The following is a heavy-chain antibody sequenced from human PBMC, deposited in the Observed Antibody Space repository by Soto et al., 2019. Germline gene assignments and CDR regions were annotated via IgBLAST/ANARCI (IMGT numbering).Heavy chain of an antibody. CDR1: GYTFTSYD. Sequence: ASVKVSCKASGYTFTSYDINWVRQATGQGLEWMGWMNPNSGNTGYAQKFQGRVTMTRNTSISTAYMELSSLRSEDTAVYYCARAGSSYDYIWGSYRYYDFDYWGQGTLVTVS. D-gene: IGHD3-16*02. CDR3: ARAGSSYDYIWGSYRYYDFDY. V-gene: IGHV1-8*01. J-gene: IGHJ4*02. CDR2: MNPNSGNT.